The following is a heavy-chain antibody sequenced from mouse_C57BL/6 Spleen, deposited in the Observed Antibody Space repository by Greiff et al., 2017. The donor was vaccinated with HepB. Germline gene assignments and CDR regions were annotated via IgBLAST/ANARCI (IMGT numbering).Heavy chain of an antibody. CDR1: DYTFTSYW. J-gene: IGHJ2*01. D-gene: IGHD2-1*01. CDR3: ARGSYGNYVAYYFDY. Sequence: QPGAELVMPGASVKLSCKASDYTFTSYWMHWVKQRPGQGLEWIGEIDPSDSYTNYNQKFKGKSTLTVDKSSSTAYMQLSSLTSEDSAVYYCARGSYGNYVAYYFDYWGQGTTLTVSS. CDR2: IDPSDSYT. V-gene: IGHV1-69*01.